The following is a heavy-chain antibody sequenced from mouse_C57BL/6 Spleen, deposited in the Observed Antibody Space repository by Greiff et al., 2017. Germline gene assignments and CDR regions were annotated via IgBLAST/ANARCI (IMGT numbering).Heavy chain of an antibody. J-gene: IGHJ4*01. V-gene: IGHV1-64*01. Sequence: QVQLQQPGAELVKPGASVKLSCKASGYTFTSYWMHWVKQRPGQGLEWIGMIHPNSGSTNYNEKFKSKATLTVDKSSSTAYMQLSSLTSEDSAVYYCARSSYDYDFYAMDYWGQGTSVTVSS. CDR1: GYTFTSYW. D-gene: IGHD2-4*01. CDR3: ARSSYDYDFYAMDY. CDR2: IHPNSGST.